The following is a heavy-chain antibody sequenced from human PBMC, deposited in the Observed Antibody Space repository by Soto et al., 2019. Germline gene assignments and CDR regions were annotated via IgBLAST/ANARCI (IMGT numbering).Heavy chain of an antibody. Sequence: QVQLVESGGGVVQPGRSLRLSCAASGFTFSSYGMHWVRQAPGKGLEWVAVISYDGSNKYYADSVKSRFTISRDNSKNTLYLQINSARAEDTAVYYGVKVSGYSGGWWGCDYWGQGTLGTVSS. D-gene: IGHD6-19*01. CDR2: ISYDGSNK. CDR1: GFTFSSYG. CDR3: VKVSGYSGGWWGCDY. J-gene: IGHJ4*02. V-gene: IGHV3-30*18.